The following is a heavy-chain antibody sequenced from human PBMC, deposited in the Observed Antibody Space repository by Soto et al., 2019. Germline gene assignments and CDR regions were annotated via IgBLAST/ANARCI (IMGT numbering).Heavy chain of an antibody. D-gene: IGHD7-27*01. CDR3: ARAWAPKDAFDI. CDR2: ISSSSSYI. Sequence: GGSLRLSCAASGFTFSSYSMNWVRQAPGKGLEWVSSISSSSSYIYYADSVKGRFTISRDNAKNSLYLQMNSLRAEDTAVYYCARAWAPKDAFDIWGQGTMVTVSS. CDR1: GFTFSSYS. V-gene: IGHV3-21*01. J-gene: IGHJ3*02.